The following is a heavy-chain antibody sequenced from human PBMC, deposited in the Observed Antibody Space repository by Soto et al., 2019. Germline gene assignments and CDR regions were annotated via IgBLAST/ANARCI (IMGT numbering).Heavy chain of an antibody. D-gene: IGHD2-15*01. J-gene: IGHJ5*02. Sequence: GGSLRLSCAVSGFTFGDSYMSWIRQAPGKGLGWLSYISPGSRYPAYADSVKGRFTISRDNAKRSLYLQMMSLTAEDTAIYYCVRGGGGGLFDPWGQGTMVTVSS. CDR2: ISPGSRYP. CDR3: VRGGGGGLFDP. V-gene: IGHV3-11*06. CDR1: GFTFGDSY.